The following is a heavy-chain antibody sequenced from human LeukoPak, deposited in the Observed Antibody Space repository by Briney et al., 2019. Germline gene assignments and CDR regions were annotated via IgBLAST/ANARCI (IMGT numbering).Heavy chain of an antibody. CDR3: ARNKMTGDSYFDY. J-gene: IGHJ4*02. Sequence: PGGSLRLSCAASGFTFSSCWMSGVRQAPGKGLEGVAHIKQGGSEKNYVDSGKGRFTICRDNAKNSLLLQMDGLRAEDTAVYYCARNKMTGDSYFDYWGQGILVTVSS. V-gene: IGHV3-7*01. CDR1: GFTFSSCW. D-gene: IGHD7-27*01. CDR2: IKQGGSEK.